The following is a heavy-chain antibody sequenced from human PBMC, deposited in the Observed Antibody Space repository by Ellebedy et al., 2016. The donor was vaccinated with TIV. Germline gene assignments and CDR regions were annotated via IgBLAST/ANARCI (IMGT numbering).Heavy chain of an antibody. CDR2: ISRSGDTI. Sequence: GESLKISXAASGFIFSDYYMSWVRLAPGKGLEWITHISRSGDTIYYADSVKGRFTISRDNSKSSLYLQMDSLRTEDTALYYCARDNSGSIDYWGQGTLVTVSS. V-gene: IGHV3-11*01. J-gene: IGHJ4*02. CDR1: GFIFSDYY. D-gene: IGHD3-22*01. CDR3: ARDNSGSIDY.